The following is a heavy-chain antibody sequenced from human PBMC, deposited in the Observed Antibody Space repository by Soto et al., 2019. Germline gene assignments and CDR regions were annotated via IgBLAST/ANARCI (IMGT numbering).Heavy chain of an antibody. Sequence: GGSLRLSCAASGFTFSSYGMHWVRQAPGKGLEWVAVIWYDGSNKYYADSVRGRFTISRDNSKNTLYLQMNSLRAEDTAVYYCARDYYDSSGYPSFDYWGQGTLVTVSS. CDR2: IWYDGSNK. CDR1: GFTFSSYG. V-gene: IGHV3-33*01. J-gene: IGHJ4*02. CDR3: ARDYYDSSGYPSFDY. D-gene: IGHD3-22*01.